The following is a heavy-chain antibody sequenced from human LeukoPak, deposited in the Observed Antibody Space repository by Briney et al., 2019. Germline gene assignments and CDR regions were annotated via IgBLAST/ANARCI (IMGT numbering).Heavy chain of an antibody. CDR2: IYYSGST. D-gene: IGHD2-15*01. CDR1: GGSISSSSYY. J-gene: IGHJ6*03. CDR3: ARTTEGYCGGSSCYYYYYYMDV. V-gene: IGHV4-39*07. Sequence: SETLSLTCTVSGGSISSSSYYWGWIRQPPGKGLEWIGSIYYSGSTYYNPSLKSRVTISVDTSKNQFSLKLSSVTAADTAVYYCARTTEGYCGGSSCYYYYYYMDVWGKGTTVTVSS.